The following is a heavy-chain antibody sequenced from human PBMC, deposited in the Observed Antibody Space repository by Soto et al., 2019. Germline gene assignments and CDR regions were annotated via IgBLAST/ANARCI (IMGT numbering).Heavy chain of an antibody. CDR2: IYYSGST. D-gene: IGHD2-15*01. J-gene: IGHJ4*02. V-gene: IGHV4-61*05. CDR1: GGSISSSSYY. CDR3: AGGLGDHRY. Sequence: PSETLSLTCTVSGGSISSSSYYCGWLRHHPGKGMEWMGYIYYSGSTNYNPSLKSRLTISVDRSKNQFSLKLSSVTAADMAVYYSAGGLGDHRYWGQGTLGTVSS.